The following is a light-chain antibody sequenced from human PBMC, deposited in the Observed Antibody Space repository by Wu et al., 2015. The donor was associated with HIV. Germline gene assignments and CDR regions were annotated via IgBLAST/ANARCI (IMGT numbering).Light chain of an antibody. CDR3: QQYGISTQVT. CDR2: GAS. CDR1: QSVSSN. V-gene: IGKV3-15*01. J-gene: IGKJ4*01. Sequence: EMVVTQSPAALSVSPGERATLSCRASQSVSSNLAWYQQKPGQAPRLLIYGASTRATGIPARFSGSGSGTEFTLTISSLQSEDFAVYYCQQYGISTQVTFGGGTKVEVK.